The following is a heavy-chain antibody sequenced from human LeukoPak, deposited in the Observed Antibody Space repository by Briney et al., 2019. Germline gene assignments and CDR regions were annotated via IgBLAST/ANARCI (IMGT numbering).Heavy chain of an antibody. V-gene: IGHV4-34*01. D-gene: IGHD3-10*01. CDR3: ARDLSLVYLTWAYGSGNWFGP. Sequence: SETLSLTCAVYGGSFSGYYWSWIRQPPGKGLEWIGEIDHSGRTNSNASLKSRVTISVDMSKNQFSLKLSSVTAADTAVYYCARDLSLVYLTWAYGSGNWFGPWGQGTLVTVSS. J-gene: IGHJ5*02. CDR2: IDHSGRT. CDR1: GGSFSGYY.